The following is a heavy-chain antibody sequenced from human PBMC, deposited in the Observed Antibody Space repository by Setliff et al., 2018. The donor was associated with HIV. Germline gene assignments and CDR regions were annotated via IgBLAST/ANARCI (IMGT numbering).Heavy chain of an antibody. J-gene: IGHJ4*02. V-gene: IGHV4-59*01. CDR2: IFYSGST. CDR1: GGSISSYH. Sequence: SETLSLTCNVSGGSISSYHWNWVRQSPGKGLEWIGYIFYSGSTGYNPSLRVRVTISVDTSKNQFSLKLTSVTAADAAVYYCARDPRANFRSCYFDRWGQGILVTVSS. CDR3: ARDPRANFRSCYFDR. D-gene: IGHD3-3*01.